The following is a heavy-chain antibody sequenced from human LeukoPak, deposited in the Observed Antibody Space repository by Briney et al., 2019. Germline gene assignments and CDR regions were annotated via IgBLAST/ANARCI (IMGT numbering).Heavy chain of an antibody. CDR1: GGSFSGYY. D-gene: IGHD6-19*01. J-gene: IGHJ4*02. Sequence: SETLSLTCAVYGGSFSGYYWSWIRQPPGKGLEWIGEINHSGSTNYNPSLKSRVTISVDTSKNQFSLKLSSVTAADTAVYYCATELYSSGWYGEGYWGQGTLVTVSS. CDR2: INHSGST. V-gene: IGHV4-34*01. CDR3: ATELYSSGWYGEGY.